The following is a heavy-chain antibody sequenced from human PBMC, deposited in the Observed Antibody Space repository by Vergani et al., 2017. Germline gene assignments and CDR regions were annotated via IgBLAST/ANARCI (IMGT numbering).Heavy chain of an antibody. J-gene: IGHJ6*02. CDR1: GYTFTDHY. CDR2: VDPEDGET. V-gene: IGHV1-69-2*01. Sequence: EVQLVQSGAEVKKPGATMKISCKVSGYTFTDHYMHWVKQAPGKGLEWMGLVDPEDGETIYAETFKGRVTIAADTSTDTAHLELSSLRSEDTAVYYCATPETVTTGGMEVWGQGTKVIVSS. D-gene: IGHD4-17*01. CDR3: ATPETVTTGGMEV.